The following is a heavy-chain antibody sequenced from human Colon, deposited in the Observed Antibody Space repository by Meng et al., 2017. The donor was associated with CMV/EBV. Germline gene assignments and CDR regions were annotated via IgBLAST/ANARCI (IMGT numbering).Heavy chain of an antibody. CDR2: ITGSADNT. J-gene: IGHJ4*02. Sequence: AYGFTFNNCAMNWVRQAPGKGLEWVSGITGSADNTYYADSVKGRFTISRDDSNSTLYLQMNSLKAEDTAVYSCAKARSTTISAAFNYWGQGTLVTVSS. CDR3: AKARSTTISAAFNY. D-gene: IGHD6-13*01. CDR1: GFTFNNCA. V-gene: IGHV3-23*01.